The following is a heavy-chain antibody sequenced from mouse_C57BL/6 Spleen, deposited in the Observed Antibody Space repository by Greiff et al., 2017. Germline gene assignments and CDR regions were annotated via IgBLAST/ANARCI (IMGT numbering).Heavy chain of an antibody. CDR1: GYTFTDYE. V-gene: IGHV1-15*01. D-gene: IGHD1-1*01. CDR3: TRSRENYDGSKGY. Sequence: VQLQQSGAELVRPGASVTLSCKASGYTFTDYEMHWVKQTPVHGLEWIGAIDPETGGTAYNQKFKGKAILTADKSSSTAYMELRSLTSEDSAVYYCTRSRENYDGSKGYWGQGTTLTVSS. J-gene: IGHJ2*01. CDR2: IDPETGGT.